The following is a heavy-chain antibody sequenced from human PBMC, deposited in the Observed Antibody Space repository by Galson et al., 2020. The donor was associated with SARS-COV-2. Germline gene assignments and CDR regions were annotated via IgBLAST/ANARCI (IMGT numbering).Heavy chain of an antibody. V-gene: IGHV3-11*01. J-gene: IGHJ6*02. Sequence: PGGSLRLSCAASGFTFGDYFMSWIRQAPGKGLEWISYTSSSGSKKYYADSVKGRFTISRDNVKNSLFLQMNSLRAEDSAVYYCARDHRQLLGSDGMDVWGQGTTVIVSS. D-gene: IGHD2-2*01. CDR3: ARDHRQLLGSDGMDV. CDR1: GFTFGDYF. CDR2: TSSSGSKK.